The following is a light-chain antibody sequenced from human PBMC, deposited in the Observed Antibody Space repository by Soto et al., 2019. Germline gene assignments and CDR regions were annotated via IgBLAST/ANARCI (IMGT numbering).Light chain of an antibody. CDR2: WAS. Sequence: DIVMTQSPDSLTVSLGERATINCKASQPVLRSSNNKNHLAWYQQKPTQSPKMLISWASTRESGVPDRFSGSGSGTDFTLTISRLEPEDFAVYYCQQYGSSPRTFGQGTRLEIK. J-gene: IGKJ5*01. V-gene: IGKV4-1*01. CDR3: QQYGSSPRT. CDR1: QPVLRSSNNKNH.